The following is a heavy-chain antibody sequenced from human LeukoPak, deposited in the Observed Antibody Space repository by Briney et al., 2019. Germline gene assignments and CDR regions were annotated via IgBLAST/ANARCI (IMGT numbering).Heavy chain of an antibody. CDR2: IIPIFGTA. CDR3: ARLYCSGGSCPYDY. V-gene: IGHV1-69*05. D-gene: IGHD2-15*01. CDR1: VGTFSSYA. J-gene: IGHJ4*02. Sequence: SVKVSCKASVGTFSSYAISWVRQAPGQGLEWMGRIIPIFGTANYAQKFQGRVTITTDESTSTAYMELSSLRSEDTAVYYCARLYCSGGSCPYDYWGQGTLVTVSS.